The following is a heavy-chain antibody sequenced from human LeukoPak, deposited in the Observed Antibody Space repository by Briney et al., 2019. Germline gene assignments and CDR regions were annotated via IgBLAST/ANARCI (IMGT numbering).Heavy chain of an antibody. D-gene: IGHD7-27*01. CDR2: IIPVFGTP. Sequence: SVKVSCKASGGTFSSYALSWVRQAPGQGLQWLGGIIPVFGTPKYAQKFQGRVTISADASTSTAYMELSSLRSEDTAVYYCARVVWGGDFHYSLDVWGKGTTVIVSS. CDR1: GGTFSSYA. CDR3: ARVVWGGDFHYSLDV. V-gene: IGHV1-69*13. J-gene: IGHJ6*03.